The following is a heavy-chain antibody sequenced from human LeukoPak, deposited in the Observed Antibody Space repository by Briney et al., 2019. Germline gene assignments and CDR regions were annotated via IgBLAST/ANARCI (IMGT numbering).Heavy chain of an antibody. CDR2: IKQDGSDK. CDR1: GFTFSSYW. D-gene: IGHD6-13*01. CDR3: ARRTAGYSSSWFDY. Sequence: GGSLRLSCAASGFTFSSYWMTWVRQAPGKGLEWVANIKQDGSDKYYMDSVRGRFTISRDNAKNSLYLQMNSLRAEDTAVYYCARRTAGYSSSWFDYWGQGTLVTVSS. V-gene: IGHV3-7*01. J-gene: IGHJ4*02.